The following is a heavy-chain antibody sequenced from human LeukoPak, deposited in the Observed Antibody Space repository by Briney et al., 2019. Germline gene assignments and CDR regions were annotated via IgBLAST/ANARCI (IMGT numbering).Heavy chain of an antibody. CDR3: ARASSGWYDIDS. V-gene: IGHV1-2*06. D-gene: IGHD6-19*01. Sequence: ASVKVSCKASGYTFTGYYMHWVRQAPGQGLGWMGRINPKSGGTNYAQKFQGRVTMTRDTSISTAYMELSRLTSDDTAVYYCARASSGWYDIDSWGQGTLVTVSS. CDR1: GYTFTGYY. J-gene: IGHJ4*02. CDR2: INPKSGGT.